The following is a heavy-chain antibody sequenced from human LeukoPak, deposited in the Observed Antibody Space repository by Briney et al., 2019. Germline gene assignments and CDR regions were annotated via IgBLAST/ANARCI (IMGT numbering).Heavy chain of an antibody. CDR2: INPNSGGT. CDR3: ARTDILTGYYIDY. Sequence: ASVKVSCKASGYTFTSYYIHWVRQAPGQGLEWMGRINPNSGGTNYAQKFQGRVTMTRDTSISTAYMELSGLRSDDTAVYYCARTDILTGYYIDYWGQGTLVTVSS. V-gene: IGHV1-2*06. CDR1: GYTFTSYY. J-gene: IGHJ4*02. D-gene: IGHD3-9*01.